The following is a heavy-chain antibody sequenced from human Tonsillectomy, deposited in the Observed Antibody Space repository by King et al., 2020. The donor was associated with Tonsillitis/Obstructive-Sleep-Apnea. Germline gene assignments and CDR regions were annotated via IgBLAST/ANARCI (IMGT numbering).Heavy chain of an antibody. J-gene: IGHJ6*03. CDR2: IYYSGST. D-gene: IGHD3-10*01. V-gene: IGHV4-59*08. Sequence: HVQLQESGPGLVKPSETQSLTCTVSGGSISSYYWSWIRQPPGKGLEWIGYIYYSGSTNYNPSLKSRVTISVDTSKNQFSLKLSSVTAADTAVYYCARHSYYGSGSYYLNYYYYMDVWGKGTTVTVSS. CDR1: GGSISSYY. CDR3: ARHSYYGSGSYYLNYYYYMDV.